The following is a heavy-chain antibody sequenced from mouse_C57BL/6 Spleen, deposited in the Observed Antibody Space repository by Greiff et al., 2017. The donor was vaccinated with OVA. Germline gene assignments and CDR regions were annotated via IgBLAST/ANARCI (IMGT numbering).Heavy chain of an antibody. CDR2: ISGGGGNT. Sequence: EVQGVESGGGLVKPGGSLKLSCAASGFTFSSYTMSLVRQTPEKRLEWVATISGGGGNTYYPDSVKGRFTISRDNAKNTLYLQMSSLRSEDTALYYCANVYYDYPFAYWGQGTLVTVSA. CDR1: GFTFSSYT. CDR3: ANVYYDYPFAY. D-gene: IGHD2-4*01. J-gene: IGHJ3*01. V-gene: IGHV5-9*01.